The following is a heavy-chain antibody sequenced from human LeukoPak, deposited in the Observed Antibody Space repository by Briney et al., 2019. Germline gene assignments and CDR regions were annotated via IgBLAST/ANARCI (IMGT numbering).Heavy chain of an antibody. CDR1: GYTFTGYY. D-gene: IGHD5-12*01. CDR2: IYPNSGGT. J-gene: IGHJ3*02. CDR3: ARDGYSGGAFDI. V-gene: IGHV1-2*02. Sequence: ASVKVSXKASGYTFTGYYMHWVRQAPGQGLEWMGWIYPNSGGTNYAQKFQGRVTMTRDTSISTAYMELNRLTSDDTAVYYCARDGYSGGAFDIWGQGTLVTVSS.